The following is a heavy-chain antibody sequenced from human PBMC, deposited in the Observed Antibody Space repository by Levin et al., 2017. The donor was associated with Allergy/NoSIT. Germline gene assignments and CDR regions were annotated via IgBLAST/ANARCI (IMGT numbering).Heavy chain of an antibody. CDR3: ARLAYSAYERTGGLDL. Sequence: GFSLLLSVSASGFTLSSYNMDWVRQTPGPFLSFFSSLLPPRAFLSYAGSLRGRFTISRDNAKNSLYLEMYSLRPEDTAIYYCARLAYSAYERTGGLDLWGQGTLATVSS. J-gene: IGHJ4*02. CDR2: LLPPRAFL. V-gene: IGHV3-21*01. D-gene: IGHD5-12*01. CDR1: GFTLSSYN.